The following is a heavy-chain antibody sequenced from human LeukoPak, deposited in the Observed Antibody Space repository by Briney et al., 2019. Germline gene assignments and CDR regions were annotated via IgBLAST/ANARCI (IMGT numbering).Heavy chain of an antibody. CDR3: ARDLGGWKFDC. CDR2: ISSSSSYI. D-gene: IGHD6-19*01. CDR1: GFTFSTYS. J-gene: IGHJ4*02. Sequence: GSLRLSCTASGFTFSTYSINWVRQAPGKGLEWVSSISSSSSYIYYADSVKGRFTISRDNAKNSLYLQMNSLRAEDTAVYYCARDLGGWKFDCWGQGTLVTVSS. V-gene: IGHV3-21*01.